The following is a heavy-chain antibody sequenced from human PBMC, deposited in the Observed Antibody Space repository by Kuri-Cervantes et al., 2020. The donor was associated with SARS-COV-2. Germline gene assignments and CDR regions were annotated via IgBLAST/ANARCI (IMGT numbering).Heavy chain of an antibody. CDR1: GGSFSGYY. V-gene: IGHV4-34*01. CDR2: INHSGST. Sequence: SETLSLTCAVYGGSFSGYYWSWIRQPPGKGLEWIGEINHSGSTNYNPSLKSRVTISVDTSKNQFSLKLSSVTAADTAVYYCARGAVVRGPKYYFEYWGQGTRV. D-gene: IGHD3-10*01. J-gene: IGHJ4*01. CDR3: ARGAVVRGPKYYFEY.